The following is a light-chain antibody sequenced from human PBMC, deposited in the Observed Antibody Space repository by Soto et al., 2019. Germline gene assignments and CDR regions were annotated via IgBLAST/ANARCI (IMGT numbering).Light chain of an antibody. J-gene: IGLJ3*02. CDR3: SSYTTTSTLV. Sequence: QSALTQPASVSGSPGQSITIACTGTNRDVGSYNLVSWYQQRPGEAPKLIISEVRNRPSGISYRFTGSKSGNTASLTISGLQAEDEADYYCSSYTTTSTLVFGGGIKVTVL. V-gene: IGLV2-14*01. CDR2: EVR. CDR1: NRDVGSYNL.